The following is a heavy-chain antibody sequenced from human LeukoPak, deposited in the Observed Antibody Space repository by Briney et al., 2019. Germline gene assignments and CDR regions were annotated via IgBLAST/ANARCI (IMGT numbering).Heavy chain of an antibody. CDR2: IYYSGST. CDR1: GGSISSGDYY. Sequence: PSQTLSLTCTVSGGSISSGDYYWRWIRQPPGKGLEWIGYIYYSGSTYYNPSLKSRVTISVDTSKNQFSLKLSSVTAADTAVYYCARGIIYGDYLDYWGQGTLVTVSS. CDR3: ARGIIYGDYLDY. J-gene: IGHJ4*02. V-gene: IGHV4-30-4*08. D-gene: IGHD4-17*01.